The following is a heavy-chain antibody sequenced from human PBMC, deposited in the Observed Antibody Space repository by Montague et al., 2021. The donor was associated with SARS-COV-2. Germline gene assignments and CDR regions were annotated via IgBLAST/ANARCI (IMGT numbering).Heavy chain of an antibody. CDR2: ISSSSSYI. Sequence: SLRLSCAATGFTFSSYSMNRVRQAPGKGLEWVSSISSSSSYIYYADSVKGRFTISRDNAKNSLYLQMNSLRAEDTAVYYCAREYSGYDYDYWGQGTLVTVSS. J-gene: IGHJ4*02. CDR1: GFTFSSYS. CDR3: AREYSGYDYDY. D-gene: IGHD5-12*01. V-gene: IGHV3-21*01.